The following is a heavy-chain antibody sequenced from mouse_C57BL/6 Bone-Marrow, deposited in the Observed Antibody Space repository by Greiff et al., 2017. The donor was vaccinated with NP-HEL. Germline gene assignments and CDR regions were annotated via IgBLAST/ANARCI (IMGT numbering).Heavy chain of an antibody. CDR1: GYSFTSYY. CDR3: ARPGGSSYGNAMDY. Sequence: QVQLQQSGPELVKPGASVKISCKASGYSFTSYYIHWVKQRPGQGLEWIGWIYPGSGNTKYNEKFKGKATLTADTSSSTAYMQLSSLTSEDSAVYYCARPGGSSYGNAMDYWGQGTSVTVSS. D-gene: IGHD1-1*01. CDR2: IYPGSGNT. V-gene: IGHV1-66*01. J-gene: IGHJ4*01.